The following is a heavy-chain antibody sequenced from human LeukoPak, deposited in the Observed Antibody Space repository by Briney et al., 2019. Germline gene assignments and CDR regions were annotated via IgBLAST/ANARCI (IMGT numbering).Heavy chain of an antibody. CDR3: ARAPMGAAALY. J-gene: IGHJ4*02. Sequence: ASVKVSCKASGYTFTNFDINWVRQAPGQGLEWMGWMNPVSGNAGSAQKFQGRITLTRDTSINTAYMELSSLRSDDTAFYYCARAPMGAAALYWGQGTLVTVSS. CDR1: GYTFTNFD. CDR2: MNPVSGNA. V-gene: IGHV1-8*01. D-gene: IGHD6-13*01.